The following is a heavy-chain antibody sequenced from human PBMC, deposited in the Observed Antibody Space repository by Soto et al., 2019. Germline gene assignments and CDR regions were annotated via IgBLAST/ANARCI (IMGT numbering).Heavy chain of an antibody. D-gene: IGHD3-10*01. J-gene: IGHJ6*02. V-gene: IGHV4-38-2*01. CDR3: ARSLYYGSGTPYYYGMDV. Sequence: SEPLSLTYAVSDYSISSGYYWGWIRQPPGKGLERIGSIYHCGSTYYNPSLKSRVTISGDTSKIQCSLKLSSVTAADTAVYYCARSLYYGSGTPYYYGMDVWGQGTTVTVS. CDR2: IYHCGST. CDR1: DYSISSGYY.